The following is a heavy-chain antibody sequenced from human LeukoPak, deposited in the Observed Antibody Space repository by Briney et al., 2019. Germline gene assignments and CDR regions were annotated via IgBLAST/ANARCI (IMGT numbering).Heavy chain of an antibody. CDR2: INTDGSTT. CDR1: GFTFSSYW. CDR3: ARSSGYLDY. Sequence: GGSLRLSCAASGFTFSSYWMHWVRQAPGKGLVWVSHINTDGSTTNYADSVKGRFTISRDNAKNTLYLQSNSLRGEDTAVYYCARSSGYLDYWGQGTPVTVSS. D-gene: IGHD3-22*01. J-gene: IGHJ4*02. V-gene: IGHV3-74*01.